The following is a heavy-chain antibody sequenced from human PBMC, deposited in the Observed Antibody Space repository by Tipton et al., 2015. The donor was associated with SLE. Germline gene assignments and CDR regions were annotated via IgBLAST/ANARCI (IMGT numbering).Heavy chain of an antibody. CDR1: GGSISSGGYY. J-gene: IGHJ4*02. CDR2: IYYSGST. V-gene: IGHV4-31*03. CDR3: ARDSTGSTEFDY. Sequence: TLSLTCTVSGGSISSGGYYWSWIRPHPGKGLEWIGYIYYSGSTYYNPSLKSRVTISVDTSKNQFSLKLSSVTAADTAVYYCARDSTGSTEFDYWGQGTLVTVSS. D-gene: IGHD3-10*01.